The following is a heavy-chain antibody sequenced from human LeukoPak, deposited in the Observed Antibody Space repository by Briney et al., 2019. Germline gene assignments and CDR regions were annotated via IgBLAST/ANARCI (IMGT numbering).Heavy chain of an antibody. Sequence: GGSLRLPCAASGFTFSSYWMSWVRQAPGKGLEWVANIKQDGSEKYYVDSVKGRFTISRDNAKNSLYLQMNSLRAEDTAVYYCARVAYSSSPGVGAFDIWGQGTMVTVSS. CDR3: ARVAYSSSPGVGAFDI. J-gene: IGHJ3*02. CDR1: GFTFSSYW. V-gene: IGHV3-7*01. CDR2: IKQDGSEK. D-gene: IGHD6-13*01.